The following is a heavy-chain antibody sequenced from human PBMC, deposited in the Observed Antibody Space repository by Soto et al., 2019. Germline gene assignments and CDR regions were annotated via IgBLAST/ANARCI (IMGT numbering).Heavy chain of an antibody. V-gene: IGHV1-69*02. Sequence: QVQLVQSGAEVKKPGSSVKVSCKASGGTFSSYTISWVRQAPGQGLEWMGRIIPILGIANYAQKFQGRVTITADKSTSTAYMELSSLRSEDTAVYYCARSTTVVTPIFGWGQGTLVTVSS. D-gene: IGHD4-17*01. CDR3: ARSTTVVTPIFG. J-gene: IGHJ4*02. CDR2: IIPILGIA. CDR1: GGTFSSYT.